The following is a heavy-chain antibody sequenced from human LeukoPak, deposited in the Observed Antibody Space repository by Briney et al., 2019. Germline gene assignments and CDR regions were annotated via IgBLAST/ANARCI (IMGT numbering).Heavy chain of an antibody. Sequence: PGRSLRLSCAASGFTFNSYAMHWVRQAPGKGLEWVAVISYDGSNKYYADSVKGRFTISRDNSKNTLYLQMNSLRAEDTAVYYCARDTAVRGFDYWGQGTLVTVSS. V-gene: IGHV3-30*04. CDR3: ARDTAVRGFDY. CDR1: GFTFNSYA. CDR2: ISYDGSNK. D-gene: IGHD3-10*01. J-gene: IGHJ4*02.